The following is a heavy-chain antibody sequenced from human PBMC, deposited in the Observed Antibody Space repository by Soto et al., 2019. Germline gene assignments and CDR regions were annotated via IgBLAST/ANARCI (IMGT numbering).Heavy chain of an antibody. CDR3: ARARGWYSSSWSRFEP. D-gene: IGHD6-13*01. CDR2: INHSGST. J-gene: IGHJ5*02. CDR1: GGSFSGYY. V-gene: IGHV4-34*01. Sequence: NPSETLSLTCAVYGGSFSGYYWSWIRQPPGKGLEWIGEINHSGSTNYNPSLKSRVTISVDTSKNQFSLKLSSVTAADTAVYYCARARGWYSSSWSRFEPWGQGTLVTVSS.